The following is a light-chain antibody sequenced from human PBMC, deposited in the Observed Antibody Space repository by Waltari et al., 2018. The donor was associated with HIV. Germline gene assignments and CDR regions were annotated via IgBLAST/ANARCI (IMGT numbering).Light chain of an antibody. Sequence: SYELTQSSSVSVSPGQTATITCSGDALTKQHAYWYHQRPGQAPLLVIFKDTERPSGVPERLYGSSSGTTVTLKISGVEAEDEGDYYCQSADNSGKYVVFGGGTKVTVL. CDR2: KDT. CDR3: QSADNSGKYVV. V-gene: IGLV3-25*03. J-gene: IGLJ2*01. CDR1: ALTKQH.